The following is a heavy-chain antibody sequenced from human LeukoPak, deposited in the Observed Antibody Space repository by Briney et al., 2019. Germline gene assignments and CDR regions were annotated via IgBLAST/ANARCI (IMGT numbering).Heavy chain of an antibody. Sequence: GGSLRLSCAASGFTFSTYWMDWVRQAPGKGLEWVANIKEDGSEKYYEDSVKGRFTISRDNAKNSLYLQMNSLRAEDTAVYYCARDQLEVTDQDYWGQGTLVTVSS. J-gene: IGHJ4*02. CDR2: IKEDGSEK. CDR3: ARDQLEVTDQDY. V-gene: IGHV3-7*03. CDR1: GFTFSTYW. D-gene: IGHD5-18*01.